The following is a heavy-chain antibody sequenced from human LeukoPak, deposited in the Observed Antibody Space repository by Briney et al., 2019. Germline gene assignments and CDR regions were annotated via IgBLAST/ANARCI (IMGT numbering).Heavy chain of an antibody. J-gene: IGHJ4*02. CDR3: AREVFSGSYYDN. CDR2: ISGNGGST. CDR1: GFTFSTYA. Sequence: GGSLRLSCVASGFTFSTYAMHWVRQAPGKGLEYVSAISGNGGSTYYGNSVKGRFTISRDNSKNTLYLQMGSLRAEDMAVYFCAREVFSGSYYDNWGQGTLVTVSS. V-gene: IGHV3-64*01. D-gene: IGHD1-26*01.